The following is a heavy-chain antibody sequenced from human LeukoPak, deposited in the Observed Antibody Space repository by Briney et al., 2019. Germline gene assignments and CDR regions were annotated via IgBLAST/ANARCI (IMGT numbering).Heavy chain of an antibody. CDR1: GGTFSSYA. D-gene: IGHD3-10*01. V-gene: IGHV1-69*13. Sequence: ASVKVSCKASGGTFSSYAISWVRQAPGQGLEWMGGIIPILGTANYAQKFQGRVTITADESTSTAYMELSSLRSGDTAVYYCARSYGSGSYYTPTDYWGQGTLVTVSS. CDR3: ARSYGSGSYYTPTDY. J-gene: IGHJ4*02. CDR2: IIPILGTA.